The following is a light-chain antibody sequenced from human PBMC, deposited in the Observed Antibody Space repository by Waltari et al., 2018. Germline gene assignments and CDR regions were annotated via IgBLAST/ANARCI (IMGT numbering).Light chain of an antibody. J-gene: IGLJ2*01. V-gene: IGLV2-14*01. CDR3: ASYTSSSTI. CDR1: SSDVGSYNF. CDR2: GVS. Sequence: QSALTQPASVSGSPGQSITISCTGTSSDVGSYNFLSWYQPHPGTAPKLLISGVSNRPSGVSIRFPGSKSGNTASLTISGLQAEDEADYYCASYTSSSTIFGGGTNLTVL.